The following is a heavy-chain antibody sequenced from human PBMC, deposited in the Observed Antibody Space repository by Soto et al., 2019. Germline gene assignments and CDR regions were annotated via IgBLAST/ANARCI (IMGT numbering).Heavy chain of an antibody. CDR3: ARARKKYYDLGSGYKWFDP. Sequence: SETLSLTCAVYGGSFSGYYCSWIRQPPWKGLEWIGEINHSGITNYNPSLKSRVTISVDTSKNQFSLKLSSVTAADTAVYYCARARKKYYDLGSGYKWFDPWGQRNLVTVSS. CDR2: INHSGIT. J-gene: IGHJ5*02. V-gene: IGHV4-34*01. CDR1: GGSFSGYY. D-gene: IGHD3-3*01.